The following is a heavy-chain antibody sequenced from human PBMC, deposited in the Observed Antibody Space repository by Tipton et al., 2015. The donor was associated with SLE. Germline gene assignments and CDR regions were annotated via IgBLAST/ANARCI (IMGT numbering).Heavy chain of an antibody. CDR2: ISYSGST. D-gene: IGHD1-26*01. CDR1: GGSISSSF. CDR3: ARVGYSGTSPYYYYYMDV. Sequence: TLSLTCTVSGGSISSSFWSWIRQPPGKGLEWIGYISYSGSTNYNPSLKSRVTISIDTSKNQFSLNLSSVTAADTAIYYCARVGYSGTSPYYYYYMDVWGKGTTVTVSS. J-gene: IGHJ6*03. V-gene: IGHV4-59*01.